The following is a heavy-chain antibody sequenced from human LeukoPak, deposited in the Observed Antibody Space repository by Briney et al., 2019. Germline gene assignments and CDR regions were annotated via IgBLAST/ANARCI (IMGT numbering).Heavy chain of an antibody. Sequence: GGSLRLSRATSGFTFSPYSFNWVRQAPGKGLEWISYINAHRTIYYADSVEGRFTISRDNAKNSAYLQLNSLRVEDTAMYYCARSVEGSFDYWGQGTLVTVSS. V-gene: IGHV3-48*01. CDR3: ARSVEGSFDY. D-gene: IGHD6-19*01. CDR1: GFTFSPYS. J-gene: IGHJ4*02. CDR2: INAHRTI.